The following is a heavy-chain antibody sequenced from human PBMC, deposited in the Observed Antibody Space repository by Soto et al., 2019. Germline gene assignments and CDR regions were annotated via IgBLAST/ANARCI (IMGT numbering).Heavy chain of an antibody. Sequence: QITLKESGPTLVKPTQTLTLTCTFSGFSLSTSGVGVGWIRQPPGKALEWLGLIYWDDDKSYSPSLKTRLTIIKETSKSQVVLIMTNMDPVDTATYYCAHRFNYCSGRTCAYYFDYWGQGTLVTVSS. CDR2: IYWDDDK. D-gene: IGHD2-15*01. CDR1: GFSLSTSGVG. J-gene: IGHJ4*02. V-gene: IGHV2-5*02. CDR3: AHRFNYCSGRTCAYYFDY.